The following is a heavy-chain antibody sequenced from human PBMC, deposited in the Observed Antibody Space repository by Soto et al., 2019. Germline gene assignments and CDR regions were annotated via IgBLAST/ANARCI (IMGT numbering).Heavy chain of an antibody. V-gene: IGHV3-21*01. CDR3: ARDHGAFYYDFWSGEPGAFDI. Sequence: GGSLRLSCAASGFTFSSYSMNWVRQAPGKGLEWVSSISSSSSYIYYTDSVKGRFTISRDNAKNSLYLQMNSLRAEDTAVYYCARDHGAFYYDFWSGEPGAFDIWGQGTMVTVSS. D-gene: IGHD3-3*01. J-gene: IGHJ3*02. CDR2: ISSSSSYI. CDR1: GFTFSSYS.